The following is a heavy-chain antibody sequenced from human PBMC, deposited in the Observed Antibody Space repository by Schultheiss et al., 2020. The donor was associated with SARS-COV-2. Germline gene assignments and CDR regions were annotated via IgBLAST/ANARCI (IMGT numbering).Heavy chain of an antibody. D-gene: IGHD6-6*01. CDR3: ARGGPYSSSSLDYYYYYYMDV. J-gene: IGHJ6*03. CDR1: GGSISSGGYS. CDR2: IYHSGST. V-gene: IGHV4-30-2*01. Sequence: SETLSLTCAVSGGSISSGGYSWSWIRQPPGKGLEWIGYIYHSGSTYYNPSLKSRVTISVDRSKNQFSLKLSSVTAADTAVYYCARGGPYSSSSLDYYYYYYMDVWGKGTTVTVSS.